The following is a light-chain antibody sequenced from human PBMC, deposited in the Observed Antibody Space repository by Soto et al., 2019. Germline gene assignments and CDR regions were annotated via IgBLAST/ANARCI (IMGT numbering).Light chain of an antibody. V-gene: IGLV3-1*01. CDR1: KLGDRF. CDR2: EDR. CDR3: QAWDSSSVV. Sequence: SYELTQSPSVSVSPGQTASITCSGDKLGDRFAYWYQQKPGQSPVVVIYEDRKRPSGIPERFSGSNSGNTATLTISGTQATDEADYYCQAWDSSSVVFGGWTKLTVL. J-gene: IGLJ2*01.